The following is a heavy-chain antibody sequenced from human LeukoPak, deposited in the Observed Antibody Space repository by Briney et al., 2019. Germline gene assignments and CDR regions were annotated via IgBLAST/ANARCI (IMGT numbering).Heavy chain of an antibody. CDR2: IKEDGNEK. Sequence: GGSLRLSCAASGVTFSSYWMSWVRQAPGKGLEWVANIKEDGNEKYYVDSVKGRFTISRDNAKNSLYLQMNSLRAEDTAVYYCARATTYYDFWSGPRHYMDVWGKGTTVTVSS. D-gene: IGHD3-3*01. CDR3: ARATTYYDFWSGPRHYMDV. V-gene: IGHV3-7*01. CDR1: GVTFSSYW. J-gene: IGHJ6*03.